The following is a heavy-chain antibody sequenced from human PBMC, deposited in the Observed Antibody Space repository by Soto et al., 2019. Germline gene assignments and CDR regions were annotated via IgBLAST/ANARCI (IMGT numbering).Heavy chain of an antibody. V-gene: IGHV4-39*01. J-gene: IGHJ4*02. CDR3: ARGLLVTFLAHFGH. CDR1: GDSVSSSGYY. Sequence: QLQVQESGPGLVKPSETLSLICTVSGDSVSSSGYYWGWIRQPPGKGLEWIGSLSYSGSVYYNPSLRSRVTISVHTAKNQISLRLSSVTAAYTAVYYCARGLLVTFLAHFGHWGQGTLVTVYS. D-gene: IGHD3-3*01. CDR2: LSYSGSV.